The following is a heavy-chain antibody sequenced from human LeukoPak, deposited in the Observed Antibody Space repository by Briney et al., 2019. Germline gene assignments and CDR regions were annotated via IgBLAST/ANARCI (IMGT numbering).Heavy chain of an antibody. CDR1: GFAFFNHW. Sequence: GGSLRLSCTASGFAFFNHWMHWVRQAPGKGLVWVSRIDYDERTTDYADSVKGRFTISRDNAKNTLYLHMKSLRAEDTAVYYCVRGVNAAGSNWDPGALGTISS. V-gene: IGHV3-74*01. CDR3: VRGVNAAGSN. J-gene: IGHJ4*02. D-gene: IGHD6-25*01. CDR2: IDYDERTT.